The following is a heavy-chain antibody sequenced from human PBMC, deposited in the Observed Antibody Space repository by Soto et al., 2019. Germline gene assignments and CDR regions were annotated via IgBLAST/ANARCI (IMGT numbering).Heavy chain of an antibody. D-gene: IGHD6-19*01. V-gene: IGHV3-11*01. CDR2: INMGGSTK. J-gene: IGHJ4*02. Sequence: GGSLRLSCTASGFTFSDYYMTWIRQAPGKGLEWVSYINMGGSTKYYADSVKGRFTISRDNAKNLVVLQMNSLRAEDTAVYYCTRSLEYLVAGYYFDFWGQGTLVTVSS. CDR1: GFTFSDYY. CDR3: TRSLEYLVAGYYFDF.